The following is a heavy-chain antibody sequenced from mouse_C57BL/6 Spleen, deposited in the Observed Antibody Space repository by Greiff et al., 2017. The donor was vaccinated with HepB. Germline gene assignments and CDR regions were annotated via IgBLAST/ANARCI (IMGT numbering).Heavy chain of an antibody. D-gene: IGHD2-10*01. CDR1: GYTFTSYW. Sequence: QVHVKQPGAELVKPGASVKLSCKASGYTFTSYWMHWVKQRPGQGLEWIGMIHPNSGSTNYNEKFKSKATLTVDKSSSTAYMQLSSLTSEDSAVYYCARSPSYVWGQGTLVTVSA. CDR3: ARSPSYV. V-gene: IGHV1-64*01. J-gene: IGHJ3*01. CDR2: IHPNSGST.